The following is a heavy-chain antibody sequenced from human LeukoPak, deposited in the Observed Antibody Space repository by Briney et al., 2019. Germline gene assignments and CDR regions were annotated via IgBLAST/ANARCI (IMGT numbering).Heavy chain of an antibody. CDR1: GYSISSGYY. D-gene: IGHD3-22*01. Sequence: SETLSLTCTVSGYSISSGYYWGWIRQPPGKGLEWIGSIYHSGSTYYNPSLKSRVTISVDTSKNQFSLKLSSVTAADTAVYYCARDLDYYDSSGFNWGQGTLVTVSS. V-gene: IGHV4-38-2*02. CDR2: IYHSGST. CDR3: ARDLDYYDSSGFN. J-gene: IGHJ4*02.